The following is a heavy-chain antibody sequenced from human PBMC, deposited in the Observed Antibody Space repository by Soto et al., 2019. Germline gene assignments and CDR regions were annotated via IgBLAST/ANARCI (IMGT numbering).Heavy chain of an antibody. J-gene: IGHJ4*02. D-gene: IGHD5-18*01. V-gene: IGHV1-18*01. CDR1: GYPFRNYG. CDR3: ARAIPAGYGHTTLDY. Sequence: VKLVKSGAEVKKPGASVRVSCKASGYPFRNYGIPWVRLVSGKGLEWMGWINVYNGNTDYAQIVQGRVTLTTDTSTSTAFMDLRSLRSDDTALYYCARAIPAGYGHTTLDYWGQGSLVTVSS. CDR2: INVYNGNT.